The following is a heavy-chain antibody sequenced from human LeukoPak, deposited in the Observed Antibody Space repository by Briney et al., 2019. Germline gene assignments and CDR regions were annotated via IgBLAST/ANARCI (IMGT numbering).Heavy chain of an antibody. CDR3: VRIVVPAAKFYYYYMDV. CDR1: GGTFSGYY. D-gene: IGHD2-2*01. CDR2: INHSGST. V-gene: IGHV4-34*01. J-gene: IGHJ6*03. Sequence: SETLSLTCAVYGGTFSGYYWSWIRQPPGKGLEWIGEINHSGSTNYNPSLKSRVTISVDTSKNQSSLKLSSVTAADTALYYCVRIVVPAAKFYYYYMDVWGKGTTVTVSS.